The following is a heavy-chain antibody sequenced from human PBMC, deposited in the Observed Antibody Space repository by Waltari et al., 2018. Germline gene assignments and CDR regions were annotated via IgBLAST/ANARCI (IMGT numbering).Heavy chain of an antibody. CDR1: GGTFSSYA. V-gene: IGHV1-69*14. D-gene: IGHD3-10*01. CDR2: IIPIFGTA. J-gene: IGHJ4*02. CDR3: ARGPRGYYGSDED. Sequence: QVQLVQSGAEVKKPGSSVKVSCKASGGTFSSYAISWVRQAPGQGLEWMGGIIPIFGTANYEQKFQGRVTSTADKATSTAYMELSSLRSEDTAVYYCARGPRGYYGSDEDWGQGTLVTVSS.